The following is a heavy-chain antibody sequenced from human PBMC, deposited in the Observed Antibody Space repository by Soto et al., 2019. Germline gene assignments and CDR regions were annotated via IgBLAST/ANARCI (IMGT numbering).Heavy chain of an antibody. D-gene: IGHD5-18*01. CDR2: LSYDGSDK. V-gene: IGHV3-30-3*01. CDR3: AEWKVKHDSYGDF. CDR1: GFTFSTYP. Sequence: GGSLRLSCAASGFTFSTYPIHWLRQAPGKGLEWVALLSYDGSDKYYADSVKGRFSISRDNPQNTLYLQMNSLIAEDTAVYYCAEWKVKHDSYGDFWGQGTLVAVSS. J-gene: IGHJ4*02.